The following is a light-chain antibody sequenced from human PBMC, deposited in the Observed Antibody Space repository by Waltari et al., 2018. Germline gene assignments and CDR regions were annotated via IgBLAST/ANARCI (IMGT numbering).Light chain of an antibody. CDR2: AGT. CDR1: ISDVGAYNY. V-gene: IGLV2-14*03. CDR3: SSYTTSGTLI. J-gene: IGLJ2*01. Sequence: QSALTQPASVSGSPGQSITISCTGTISDVGAYNYVSWYQQHPGKPPQLIIYAGTTPPSGVSSPFSGSKSGTTASLTISGLQAEDEADFYCSSYTTSGTLIFGGGTKLTVL.